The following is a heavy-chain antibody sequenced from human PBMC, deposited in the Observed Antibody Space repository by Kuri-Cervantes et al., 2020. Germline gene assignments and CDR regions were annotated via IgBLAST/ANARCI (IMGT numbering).Heavy chain of an antibody. J-gene: IGHJ5*02. D-gene: IGHD6-19*01. V-gene: IGHV3-30-3*01. Sequence: GGSLRLSCAASGFTFSSYAMSWVRQAPGKGLEWVAVISYDGSNKYYADSVKGRFTISRDNSKNTLYLQMNSLRAEDTAVYYCARSRGWYVSITRWFDLWGQGTPVTVSS. CDR3: ARSRGWYVSITRWFDL. CDR2: ISYDGSNK. CDR1: GFTFSSYA.